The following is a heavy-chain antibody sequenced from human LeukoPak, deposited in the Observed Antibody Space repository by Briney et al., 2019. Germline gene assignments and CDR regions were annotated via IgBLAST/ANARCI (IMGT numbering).Heavy chain of an antibody. V-gene: IGHV4-4*07. Sequence: TSETLSLTCTVSGGSISSYYSSWIRQPAGKGLEWIGRIYTSGSTNYNPSLKSRVTMSVDTSKNQFSLKLSSVTAADTAVYYCARGGGRPHVKYFDLWGRGTLVTVSS. D-gene: IGHD3-16*01. CDR3: ARGGGRPHVKYFDL. CDR2: IYTSGST. CDR1: GGSISSYY. J-gene: IGHJ2*01.